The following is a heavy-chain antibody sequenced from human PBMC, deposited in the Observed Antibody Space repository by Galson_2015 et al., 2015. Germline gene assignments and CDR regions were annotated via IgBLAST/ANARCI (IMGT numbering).Heavy chain of an antibody. J-gene: IGHJ5*02. CDR1: GYTLTELS. CDR2: FDPEDGET. D-gene: IGHD6-19*01. V-gene: IGHV1-24*01. Sequence: SVKVSCKVSGYTLTELSMHWVRQAPGKGLEWMGGFDPEDGETIYAQKFQGRVTMTEDTSTDTAYMELSSLRSEDTAVYYCATDRGFSGWYNWFDPWGQGTLVTVSS. CDR3: ATDRGFSGWYNWFDP.